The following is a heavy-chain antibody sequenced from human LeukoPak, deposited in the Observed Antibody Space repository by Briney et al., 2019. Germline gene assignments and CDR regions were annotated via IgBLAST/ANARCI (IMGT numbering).Heavy chain of an antibody. CDR1: GGSISSYY. Sequence: SETLSLTCTVSGGSISSYYWSWIRQPPGKGLEWIGYIYYSGSTNYNPSLKSRVTISVDTSKNQFSLKLSSVTAADTAVYYCARDCSSTSCYGLNAFDIWGQGTMVTVSP. D-gene: IGHD2-2*01. CDR2: IYYSGST. CDR3: ARDCSSTSCYGLNAFDI. V-gene: IGHV4-59*01. J-gene: IGHJ3*02.